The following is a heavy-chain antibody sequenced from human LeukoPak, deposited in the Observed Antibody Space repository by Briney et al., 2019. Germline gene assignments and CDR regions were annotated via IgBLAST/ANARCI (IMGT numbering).Heavy chain of an antibody. Sequence: GGSLRLSCVATGFTFSDSGMSWVRQAPGKGLEWVAFIRYDGTKDYYADSVKGRFTISRDNSENTLNLQMNSLRPEDTAVYYCAKIGYSSLEVWGKGTTVTVSS. V-gene: IGHV3-30*02. CDR3: AKIGYSSLEV. CDR1: GFTFSDSG. D-gene: IGHD6-13*01. J-gene: IGHJ6*04. CDR2: IRYDGTKD.